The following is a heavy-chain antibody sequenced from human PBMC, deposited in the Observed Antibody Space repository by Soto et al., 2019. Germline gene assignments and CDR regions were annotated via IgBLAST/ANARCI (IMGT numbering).Heavy chain of an antibody. V-gene: IGHV3-21*01. CDR3: ARGALCSTTNCFGSGAFDI. CDR2: ISSSSSYI. J-gene: IGHJ3*02. CDR1: GFTFSSYS. Sequence: EVQLVESGGGLVKPGGSLRLSCAASGFTFSSYSMNWVRQAPGKGLEWVSSISSSSSYIYYADPVKGRFTISRDNAKNSLYLQMNSLRAEDTAVYYCARGALCSTTNCFGSGAFDIWGQGTMVTVSS. D-gene: IGHD2-2*01.